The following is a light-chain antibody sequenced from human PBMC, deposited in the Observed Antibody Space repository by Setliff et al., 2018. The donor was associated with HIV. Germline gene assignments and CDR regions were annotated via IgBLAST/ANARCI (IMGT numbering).Light chain of an antibody. CDR3: SSYTGRSTFV. J-gene: IGLJ1*01. Sequence: QSALTQPASVSGSPGQSITISCIGTSSDVGGYDFVSWYQQRPGKAPKLMIYDVSKRPSGVSNRFSGSKSGNTASLTISGLQAEDEADYHCSSYTGRSTFVFGTGTKGTVL. CDR1: SSDVGGYDF. CDR2: DVS. V-gene: IGLV2-14*03.